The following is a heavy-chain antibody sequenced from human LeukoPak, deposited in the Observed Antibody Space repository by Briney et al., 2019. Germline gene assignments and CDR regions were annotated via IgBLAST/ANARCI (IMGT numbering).Heavy chain of an antibody. CDR2: IYYSGNT. V-gene: IGHV4-59*01. Sequence: SETLSLTCTVSGGSISSYYWSWIRQPPGKGLEWVWYIYYSGNTNYNPSLKSRVTISGDTSKNQFSLKLSSVTAADTAVYYCARAGYSSGWYYYGMDVWGQGTTVTVSS. CDR1: GGSISSYY. D-gene: IGHD6-19*01. CDR3: ARAGYSSGWYYYGMDV. J-gene: IGHJ6*02.